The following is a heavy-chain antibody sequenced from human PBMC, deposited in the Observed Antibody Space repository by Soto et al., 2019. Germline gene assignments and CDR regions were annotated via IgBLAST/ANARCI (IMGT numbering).Heavy chain of an antibody. CDR3: AKDFWDIVEVPAAMPPDY. J-gene: IGHJ4*02. CDR1: GFTFSSYA. V-gene: IGHV3-23*01. Sequence: EVQLLESGGGLVQPGGSLRLSCAASGFTFSSYAMSWVRQAPGKGLEWVSAISGSGGSTYYADSVKGRFTISRDNSKNTLYLQMNSLRAEDTAVYYCAKDFWDIVEVPAAMPPDYWGQGTLVTVSS. D-gene: IGHD2-2*01. CDR2: ISGSGGST.